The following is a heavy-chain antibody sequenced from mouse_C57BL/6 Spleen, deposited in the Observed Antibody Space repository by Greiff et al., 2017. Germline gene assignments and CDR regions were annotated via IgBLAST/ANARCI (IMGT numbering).Heavy chain of an antibody. J-gene: IGHJ2*01. CDR2: IDPSDSET. D-gene: IGHD2-5*01. CDR3: AKRSYSNYYFDY. V-gene: IGHV1-52*01. CDR1: GYTFTSYW. Sequence: QVQLQQPGAELVRPGSSVKLSCKASGYTFTSYWMHWVKQRPIQGLEWIGNIDPSDSETHYNQKFKDKATLTVDKSSSTAYMQLSSLTSEYSAVYYCAKRSYSNYYFDYWGQGTTLTVSS.